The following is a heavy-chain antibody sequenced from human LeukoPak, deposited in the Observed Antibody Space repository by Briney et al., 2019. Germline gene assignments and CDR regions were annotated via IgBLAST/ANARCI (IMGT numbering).Heavy chain of an antibody. CDR3: AREEWWFDS. D-gene: IGHD2-8*01. V-gene: IGHV3-48*01. CDR2: ISSSSSTI. Sequence: GGSLRLSCAASGFTFSSYSMNWVRQAPGKGLEWVSYISSSSSTIYYADSVKGRFTISRDNAKNSLYLQMNSPRADDTAVYYCAREEWWFDSWGQGTLVTVSS. J-gene: IGHJ5*01. CDR1: GFTFSSYS.